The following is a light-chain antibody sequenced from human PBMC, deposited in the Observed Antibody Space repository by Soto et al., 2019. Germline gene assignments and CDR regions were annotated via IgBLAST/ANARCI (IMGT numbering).Light chain of an antibody. CDR3: SSDTSSSTAVV. J-gene: IGLJ2*01. CDR2: DVS. V-gene: IGLV2-14*01. Sequence: QSVLTQPASVSGSPGQSITISCTGTSSDVGGYNYVSWYQQHPGKAPKLMIYDVSKRPSGVSNRFSGFKSGNTASLTISGLQAEDEADYYCSSDTSSSTAVVFGG. CDR1: SSDVGGYNY.